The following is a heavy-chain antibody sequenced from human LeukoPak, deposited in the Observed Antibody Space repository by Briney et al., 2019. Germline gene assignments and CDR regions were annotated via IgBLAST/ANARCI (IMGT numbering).Heavy chain of an antibody. V-gene: IGHV4-34*01. D-gene: IGHD6-6*01. CDR3: ARGVSIAALKPFDY. CDR2: INHRGST. Sequence: SETLSLTCAVYGGSFSGYYWSWIRQPPGKGLEWIGEINHRGSTNYNPSLKSRVTISVDTSKNQFSLKLSSVTAADTAVYYCARGVSIAALKPFDYWGQGTLVTVS. J-gene: IGHJ4*02. CDR1: GGSFSGYY.